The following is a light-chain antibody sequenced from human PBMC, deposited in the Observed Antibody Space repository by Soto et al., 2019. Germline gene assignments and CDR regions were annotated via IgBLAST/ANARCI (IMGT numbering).Light chain of an antibody. V-gene: IGLV2-23*01. Sequence: QSVLTQPASVSGSPGQSITISCTGTSSDVGSYNFVSWYQQHPGKAPKVMIYEGSKRPSGVSNRFSGSKSGNTASLTISGIQAEYEADYYCCSYAGSSTWVFGTGTKLTVL. CDR1: SSDVGSYNF. J-gene: IGLJ1*01. CDR3: CSYAGSSTWV. CDR2: EGS.